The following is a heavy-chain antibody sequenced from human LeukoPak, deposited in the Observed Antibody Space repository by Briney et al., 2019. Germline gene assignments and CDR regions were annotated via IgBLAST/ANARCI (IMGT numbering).Heavy chain of an antibody. V-gene: IGHV4-31*03. CDR1: GGSISSGGYY. D-gene: IGHD3-16*01. Sequence: PSETLSLTCTVPGGSISSGGYYWSWIRQHLGKGLEWIGYIYYSGSTYYNPSLKSRVTISVDTSKNQFSLKLSSVTAADTAVYYCARGGPRFGGLFSNWFDPWGQGTLVTVSS. CDR2: IYYSGST. CDR3: ARGGPRFGGLFSNWFDP. J-gene: IGHJ5*02.